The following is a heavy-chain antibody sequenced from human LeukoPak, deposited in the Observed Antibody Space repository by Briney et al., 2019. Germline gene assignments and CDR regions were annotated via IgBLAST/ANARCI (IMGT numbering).Heavy chain of an antibody. CDR3: ARENSGYTFGRLYYYMDV. CDR2: INWNGDRT. J-gene: IGHJ6*03. Sequence: GGSLRLSCAASGFTFSSYWMHWVRQAPGKGLEWVSGINWNGDRTGYAGSVKGRFTISRDNAKNSLYLQMNNLRAEDTAVFYCARENSGYTFGRLYYYMDVWGKGTTATVSS. CDR1: GFTFSSYW. D-gene: IGHD5-18*01. V-gene: IGHV3-20*04.